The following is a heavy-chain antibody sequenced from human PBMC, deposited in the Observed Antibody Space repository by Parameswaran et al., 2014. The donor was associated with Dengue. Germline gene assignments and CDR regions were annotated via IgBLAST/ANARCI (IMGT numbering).Heavy chain of an antibody. CDR2: INHSGST. CDR3: AVQGSYSSGRSYFDY. D-gene: IGHD6-19*01. V-gene: IGHV4-34*01. Sequence: RWIRQPPGKGLEWIGEINHSGSTNYNPSLKSRVTISVDTSKNQFSLKLSSVTAADTAVYYCAVQGSYSSGRSYFDYWGQGTLVTVS. J-gene: IGHJ4*02.